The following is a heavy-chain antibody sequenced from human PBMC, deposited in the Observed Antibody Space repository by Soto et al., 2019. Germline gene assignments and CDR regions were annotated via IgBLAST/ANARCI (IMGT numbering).Heavy chain of an antibody. J-gene: IGHJ4*02. D-gene: IGHD6-13*01. CDR2: IYSGGST. CDR1: GFTVSSNC. Sequence: GGSLRLSCAASGFTVSSNCMSWVRQAPGKGLEWVSVIYSGGSTYYADSVKGRFTISRDNSKNTLYLQMNSLRAEDTAVYYCARARKQQLVFDYWGQGTLVTVSS. V-gene: IGHV3-53*01. CDR3: ARARKQQLVFDY.